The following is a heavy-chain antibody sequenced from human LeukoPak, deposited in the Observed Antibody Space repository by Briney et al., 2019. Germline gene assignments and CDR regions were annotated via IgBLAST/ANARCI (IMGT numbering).Heavy chain of an antibody. D-gene: IGHD4-23*01. J-gene: IGHJ5*02. Sequence: SETLSLTCTVSGGSISGSTYYWGWIRQPPGKGLEWIGSTYYSGSTYYNPSLKSRVTISVDTSKNQFSLKLSSVTAADTAVYYCARHGRATVVTTGTNWFDPWGRGTLVTVSS. CDR1: GGSISGSTYY. CDR2: TYYSGST. V-gene: IGHV4-39*01. CDR3: ARHGRATVVTTGTNWFDP.